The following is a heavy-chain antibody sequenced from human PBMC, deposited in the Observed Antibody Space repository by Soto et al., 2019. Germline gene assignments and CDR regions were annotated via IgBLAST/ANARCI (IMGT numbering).Heavy chain of an antibody. V-gene: IGHV1-69*01. Sequence: QVQLVQSGAEVQKPGSSVKVSCKASGGTFSSYAISWVRQAPGQGLEWMGGIIPIFGTANYAQKFQGRVTITADDSTSSGYRELSSLRSEDTAVYYCARDGYFEGNLDWYFDLWGRGTLVTVSS. J-gene: IGHJ2*01. CDR2: IIPIFGTA. CDR3: ARDGYFEGNLDWYFDL. CDR1: GGTFSSYA. D-gene: IGHD1-1*01.